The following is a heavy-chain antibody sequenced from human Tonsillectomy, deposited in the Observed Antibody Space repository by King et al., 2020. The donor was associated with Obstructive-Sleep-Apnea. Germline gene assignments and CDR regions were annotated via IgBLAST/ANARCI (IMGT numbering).Heavy chain of an antibody. V-gene: IGHV4-59*08. J-gene: IGHJ4*02. CDR1: GCSFSVHY. Sequence: VQLQESGPGLVKPSETLSLPCNVSGCSFSVHYCSWIRQPPGKGLEWMGDVYNMGSTIYNPPLKSRATISLDTSKSQFSPKLNSVTAVDTAVYYCARRSSPDSGTAYYFDFWGQGARVTVSS. CDR3: ARRSSPDSGTAYYFDF. CDR2: VYNMGST. D-gene: IGHD3-16*01.